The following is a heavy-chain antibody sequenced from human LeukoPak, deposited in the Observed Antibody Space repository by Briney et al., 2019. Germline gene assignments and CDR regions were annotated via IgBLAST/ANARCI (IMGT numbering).Heavy chain of an antibody. CDR2: MNPNSGNT. D-gene: IGHD2-15*01. CDR3: ARMGAMVVAATHSYYYYYMDV. Sequence: ASVKVSCKASGYTFTSYDINWVRQATGQGLEWMGWMNPNSGNTGYAQKFQGRVTMTRNTSISTAYMELSSLRSEDTAVYYCARMGAMVVAATHSYYYYYMDVWGKGTTVTISS. V-gene: IGHV1-8*01. CDR1: GYTFTSYD. J-gene: IGHJ6*03.